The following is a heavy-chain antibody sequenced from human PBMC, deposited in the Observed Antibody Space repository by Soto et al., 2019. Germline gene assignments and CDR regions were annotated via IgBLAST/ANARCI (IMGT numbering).Heavy chain of an antibody. CDR1: GFTFSRCP. V-gene: IGHV1-46*01. CDR3: ASSYGDYPHYYYGMDV. J-gene: IGHJ6*02. D-gene: IGHD4-17*01. CDR2: INPGGGST. Sequence: GGSLRLSCAASGFTFSRCPMHWVRQAPGQGLEWMGIINPGGGSTSYAQKFQGRVTMTRDTSTSTVYMELSSLRSEDTAVYYCASSYGDYPHYYYGMDVWGQGTTVTVSS.